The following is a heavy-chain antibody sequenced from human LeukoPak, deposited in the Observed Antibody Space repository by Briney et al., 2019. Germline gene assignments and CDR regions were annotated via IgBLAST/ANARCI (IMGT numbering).Heavy chain of an antibody. Sequence: GGSLRLSCAASGFTFSIYGMHWVRQAPGKGLEWVAFIRYDLSNKYYADSVKGRFTISRDNSKNTLYLQMNSLRAEDTAVYYCAKDLGVAAAGDYWGQGTLVTVSS. J-gene: IGHJ4*02. CDR3: AKDLGVAAAGDY. CDR2: IRYDLSNK. CDR1: GFTFSIYG. D-gene: IGHD6-25*01. V-gene: IGHV3-30*02.